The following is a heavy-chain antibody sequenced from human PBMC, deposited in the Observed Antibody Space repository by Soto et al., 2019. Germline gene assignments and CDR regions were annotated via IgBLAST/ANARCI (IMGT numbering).Heavy chain of an antibody. D-gene: IGHD3-22*01. J-gene: IGHJ4*02. Sequence: QVQLVQSGAEVNKPGSSVTVSCKASGGTFSSYAISWVRQSPGQGLEWMGGIIPIFGTANYAQKFQGRVTITADESTSTAYMELSSLRSEYTAVYYCAREAHYAHYYYSRCYYYSDYRGEGGTVTDS. CDR1: GGTFSSYA. CDR3: AREAHYAHYYYSRCYYYSDY. V-gene: IGHV1-69*01. CDR2: IIPIFGTA.